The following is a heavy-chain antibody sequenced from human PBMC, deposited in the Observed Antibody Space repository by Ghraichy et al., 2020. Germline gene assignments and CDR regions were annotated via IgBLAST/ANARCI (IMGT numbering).Heavy chain of an antibody. Sequence: SETLSLTCTVSGGSISSYYWSWIRQPPGKGLEWIGYIYYSGSTNYNPSLKSRVTISVDTSKNQFSLKLSSVTAADTAVYYCARLCPIAVAGTLPCFDYWGQGTLVTVSS. CDR3: ARLCPIAVAGTLPCFDY. J-gene: IGHJ4*02. D-gene: IGHD6-19*01. CDR1: GGSISSYY. V-gene: IGHV4-59*01. CDR2: IYYSGST.